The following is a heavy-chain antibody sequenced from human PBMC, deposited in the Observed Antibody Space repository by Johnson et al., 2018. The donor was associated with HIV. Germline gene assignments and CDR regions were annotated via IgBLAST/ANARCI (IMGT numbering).Heavy chain of an antibody. CDR2: IWSDGSNK. D-gene: IGHD1-1*01. V-gene: IGHV3-33*01. CDR1: GFIFSSYG. CDR3: ATSTASDALDI. J-gene: IGHJ3*02. Sequence: QVQLVESGGGVVQPGRSVRLSCAASGFIFSSYGMHWVRQAPGKGLECVAVIWSDGSNKYYADSVKGRFTISRDNSKNTLFLQMNSLRADDTAMYYCATSTASDALDIWGQGTMVTVSS.